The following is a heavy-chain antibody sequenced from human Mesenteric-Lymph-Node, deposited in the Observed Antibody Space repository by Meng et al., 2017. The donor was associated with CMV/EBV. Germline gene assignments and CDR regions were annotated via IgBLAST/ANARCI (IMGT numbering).Heavy chain of an antibody. J-gene: IGHJ4*02. Sequence: GGSLRLSCAASGFTFSDYSFNWVRQAPGKGLEWVSSITFSNYIPYVDSVKGRFTISRDNSINTLYLQMNSLRAEDTTVYFCAREGNFHDTTGYFGLDYWGQGTLVTVSS. CDR2: ITFSNYI. CDR3: AREGNFHDTTGYFGLDY. CDR1: GFTFSDYS. D-gene: IGHD3-22*01. V-gene: IGHV3-69-1*01.